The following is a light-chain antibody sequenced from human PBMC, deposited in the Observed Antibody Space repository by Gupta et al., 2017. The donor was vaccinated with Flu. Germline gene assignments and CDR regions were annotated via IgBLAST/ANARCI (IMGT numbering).Light chain of an antibody. Sequence: LNWYQQKPGRAPTLLIHDTATLQAGVPSRFSGSGSGTEFTLTITRLQPADFATYYCQQSYGTPVTFGPGTKVAI. J-gene: IGKJ3*01. CDR2: DTA. V-gene: IGKV1-39*01. CDR3: QQSYGTPVT.